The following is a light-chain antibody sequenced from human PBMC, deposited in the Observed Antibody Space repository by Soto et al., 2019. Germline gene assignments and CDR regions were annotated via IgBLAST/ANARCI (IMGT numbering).Light chain of an antibody. V-gene: IGLV1-44*01. CDR3: AAWDDSLNGRV. CDR1: SSNIGSNT. CDR2: SNN. J-gene: IGLJ3*02. Sequence: QSVLTQPPSASGTPGQRVTISCSGSSSNIGSNTVNWYQQLPGTAPKLLIYSNNQRPSGVPDRFSGSKSGTSASLAISGLQSEDEADYYCAAWDDSLNGRVFGGGTQLPS.